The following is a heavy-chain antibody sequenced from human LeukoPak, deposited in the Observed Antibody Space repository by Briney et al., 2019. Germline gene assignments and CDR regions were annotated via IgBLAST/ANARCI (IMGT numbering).Heavy chain of an antibody. CDR3: ARGTNVLRFLEWLPKTYYYYGMDV. V-gene: IGHV3-11*01. CDR2: ISSSGSTI. J-gene: IGHJ6*02. Sequence: GGSLRLSCAASGFTFSDYYMSWIRQAPGKGLEWVSYISSSGSTIYYADSVKGRFTISRDNAKNSLYLQMNSLRAEDTAVYYCARGTNVLRFLEWLPKTYYYYGMDVWGQGTTVTVSS. CDR1: GFTFSDYY. D-gene: IGHD3-3*01.